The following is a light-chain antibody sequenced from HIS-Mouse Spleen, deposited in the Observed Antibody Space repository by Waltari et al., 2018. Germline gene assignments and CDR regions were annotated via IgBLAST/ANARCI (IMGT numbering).Light chain of an antibody. J-gene: IGKJ2*02. Sequence: EIVLTQSPGTLSLSPGERATLSCRASQSVSSSYLAWYQQKPGQAPRLPIYGASSRATGIPDRFSGSGSGTDFTLTISRLEPEDFAVYYCQQYGSSHGGGTFGQGTKLEIK. CDR2: GAS. CDR1: QSVSSSY. V-gene: IGKV3-20*01. CDR3: QQYGSSHGGGT.